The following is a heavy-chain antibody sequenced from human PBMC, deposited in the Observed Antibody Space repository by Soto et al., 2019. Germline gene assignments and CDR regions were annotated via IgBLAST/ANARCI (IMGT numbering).Heavy chain of an antibody. V-gene: IGHV4-61*01. CDR3: ARNVTGLVWRYYYRMDG. Sequence: SDTLCLPTPLAWYSVAGGKDYCRLVRPPPGKGLEWIGYLYDSGRTDYHPSLKSRVTISIGTSNNQFSLKLSSVTAAATAVYYCARNVTGLVWRYYYRMDGCGQANRVTLS. CDR1: WYSVAGGKDY. CDR2: LYDSGRT. J-gene: IGHJ6*01. D-gene: IGHD3-16*01.